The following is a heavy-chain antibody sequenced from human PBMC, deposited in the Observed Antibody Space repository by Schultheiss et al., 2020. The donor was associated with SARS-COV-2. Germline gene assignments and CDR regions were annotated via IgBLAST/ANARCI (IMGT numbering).Heavy chain of an antibody. J-gene: IGHJ4*02. D-gene: IGHD3-22*01. CDR3: AKDSYYTPLYYFDY. CDR1: GFTFSSYS. Sequence: GGSLRLSFSFSGFTFSSYSMNWVRQAPGKGLEWVSSIISSSKTYYPDSAKGRFTISRDNARNSLYLQMNSLRVEDTALYYCAKDSYYTPLYYFDYWGQGTLVTVAS. CDR2: IISSSKT. V-gene: IGHV3-21*04.